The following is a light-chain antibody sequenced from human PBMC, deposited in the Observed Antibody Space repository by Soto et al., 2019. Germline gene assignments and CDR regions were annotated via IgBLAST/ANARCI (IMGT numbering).Light chain of an antibody. J-gene: IGKJ4*01. CDR3: QQYYSTLLLT. V-gene: IGKV4-1*01. CDR1: QSVLYSSNNKNY. CDR2: WAS. Sequence: DIVMTQSPDSLAVSLGERATINCKSSQSVLYSSNNKNYLAWYQQKPGQPPKLLIYWASTRESGVPDRFSGSASGTAFTLTISSLQAEDVAVYYCQQYYSTLLLTFGGGTKVEIK.